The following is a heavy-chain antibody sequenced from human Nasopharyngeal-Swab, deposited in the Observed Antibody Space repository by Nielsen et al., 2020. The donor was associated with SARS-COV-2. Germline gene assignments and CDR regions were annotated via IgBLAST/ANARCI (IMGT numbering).Heavy chain of an antibody. J-gene: IGHJ5*02. CDR1: GYTLTELS. D-gene: IGHD3-10*01. CDR2: FDPEDGET. V-gene: IGHV1-24*01. CDR3: ATGTAYYYGSGSYYPNWFDP. Sequence: ASVKVSCKVSGYTLTELSMHWVRQAPGKGLEWMGGFDPEDGETIYAQKFQGRVTMTEDTSTDTAYMELSSLRSEDTAVYYCATGTAYYYGSGSYYPNWFDPWGQGTLVTVSS.